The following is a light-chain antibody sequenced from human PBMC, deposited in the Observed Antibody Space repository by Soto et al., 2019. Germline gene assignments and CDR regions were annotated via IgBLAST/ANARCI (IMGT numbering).Light chain of an antibody. CDR2: DAS. CDR3: QQYNRAIT. J-gene: IGKJ5*01. V-gene: IGKV1-5*01. Sequence: DILMSQYPSTLSASVGDRVTITCRASQSISSWLAWYQQKPGKAPKLLIYDASSLESGVPSRFSGSGSGTEFTLTISSLQPDDFATYYCQQYNRAITFGQGTRLEIK. CDR1: QSISSW.